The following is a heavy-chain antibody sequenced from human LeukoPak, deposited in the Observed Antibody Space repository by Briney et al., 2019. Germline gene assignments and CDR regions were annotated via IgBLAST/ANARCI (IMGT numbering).Heavy chain of an antibody. D-gene: IGHD5-18*01. CDR2: ISSSSSYI. J-gene: IGHJ4*02. V-gene: IGHV3-21*01. CDR3: ARDVLGDTAMDY. CDR1: GFTFSSYS. Sequence: GGSLRLSCAASGFTFSSYSMNWVRQAPGKGLEWVSSISSSSSYIYYADSVKGRFTISRDNAKNSLYLQMNSLRAEDTAVYYCARDVLGDTAMDYWGQGTLVTVSS.